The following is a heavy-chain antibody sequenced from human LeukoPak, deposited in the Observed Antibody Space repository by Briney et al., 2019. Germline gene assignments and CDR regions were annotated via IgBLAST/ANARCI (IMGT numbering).Heavy chain of an antibody. V-gene: IGHV4-34*01. J-gene: IGHJ4*02. D-gene: IGHD6-19*01. CDR1: GGSFSGYY. Sequence: SETLSLTCAVYGGSFSGYYWSWIRQPPGKGLEWIGEINHSGSTNYNPSLKSRVTISVDTSKNQFSLKLTSVTAADTAVYYCARGPPYPYSSGWYGYWGQGTLVTVSS. CDR3: ARGPPYPYSSGWYGY. CDR2: INHSGST.